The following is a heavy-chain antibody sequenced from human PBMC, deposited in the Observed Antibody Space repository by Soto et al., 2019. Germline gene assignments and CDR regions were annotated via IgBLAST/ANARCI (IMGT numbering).Heavy chain of an antibody. CDR2: ISSRGTSI. Sequence: QVQLVESGGSLVKPGGSLILSCAASGFDFSDYYMTWIRQAPGQGLEWLSSISSRGTSISYADSVKGRFTISRDNIDNSLFLHMNSLRGEDTAVYYWARSWGYSSDCDFWGEGTLVTVSS. J-gene: IGHJ4*02. CDR1: GFDFSDYY. D-gene: IGHD5-18*01. CDR3: ARSWGYSSDCDF. V-gene: IGHV3-11*01.